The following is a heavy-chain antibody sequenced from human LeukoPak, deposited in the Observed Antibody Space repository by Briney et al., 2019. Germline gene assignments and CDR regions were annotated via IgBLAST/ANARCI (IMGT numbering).Heavy chain of an antibody. CDR2: ISGSGGST. Sequence: GGSLRLSCVASGFIFKNSGMNWVRQAPGKGLEWVSAISGSGGSTYYADSVKGRFTISRDNSKNTLYLQMNSLRAEDTAVYYCAREGAYDQYDYWGQGTLVTVSS. V-gene: IGHV3-23*01. CDR1: GFIFKNSG. J-gene: IGHJ4*02. D-gene: IGHD1-26*01. CDR3: AREGAYDQYDY.